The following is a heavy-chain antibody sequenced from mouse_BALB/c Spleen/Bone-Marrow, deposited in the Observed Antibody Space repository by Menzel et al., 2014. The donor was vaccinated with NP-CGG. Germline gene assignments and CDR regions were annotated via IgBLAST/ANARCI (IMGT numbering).Heavy chain of an antibody. CDR3: ARPGYYGYQDV. CDR2: INPDSSTI. V-gene: IGHV4-1*02. D-gene: IGHD1-2*01. Sequence: VQLKEPGGGLVQPGGSLKLSCAASGFDFSRYWMTWVRQAPGKGLEWIGEINPDSSTINYTPSLKEKFIISRDNAKNTLYLQMSKVRSEDTALYYCARPGYYGYQDVWGAGTTVTVSS. J-gene: IGHJ1*01. CDR1: GFDFSRYW.